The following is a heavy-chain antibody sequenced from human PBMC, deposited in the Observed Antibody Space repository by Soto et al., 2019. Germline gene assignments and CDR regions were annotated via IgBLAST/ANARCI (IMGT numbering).Heavy chain of an antibody. Sequence: GESLKISCAASGFTFSSYAMSWVRQAPGKGLEWVSAISGSGGSTYYADSVKGRFTISRDNSKNTLYLQMNSLRAEDTAVYYCAKLGDDFWSGYYFDYWGQGTLVTVSS. D-gene: IGHD3-3*01. V-gene: IGHV3-23*01. CDR1: GFTFSSYA. CDR2: ISGSGGST. CDR3: AKLGDDFWSGYYFDY. J-gene: IGHJ4*02.